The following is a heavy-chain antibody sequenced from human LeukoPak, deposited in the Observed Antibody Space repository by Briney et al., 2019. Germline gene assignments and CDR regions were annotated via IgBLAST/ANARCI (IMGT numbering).Heavy chain of an antibody. CDR1: GYSISSGYY. D-gene: IGHD5-18*01. CDR3: ARDPGYSYGSNI. V-gene: IGHV4-38-2*02. Sequence: PSETLSLTCTVSGYSISSGYYWGWIRQPPGKGLEWIGSIYHSGSTYYNPSLKSRVTISVDTSKNQFSLKLSSVTAADTAVYYCARDPGYSYGSNIWGQGTLVTVSS. CDR2: IYHSGST. J-gene: IGHJ4*02.